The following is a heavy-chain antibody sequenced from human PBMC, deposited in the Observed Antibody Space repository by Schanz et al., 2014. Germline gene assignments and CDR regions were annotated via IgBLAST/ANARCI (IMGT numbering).Heavy chain of an antibody. CDR2: INTGVNT. D-gene: IGHD6-13*01. V-gene: IGHV3-23*01. CDR1: GFTFGDYA. Sequence: EVQLLESGGGLVQPVGSLRLSCAASGFTFGDYAMTWVRQAPGKGLEWVSAINTGVNTYYADSVRGRFTMSRDNSKNTLYLQMNSLRAGDAAVYYCARGLIAAAGGAFDYWGQGTLVAVSA. CDR3: ARGLIAAAGGAFDY. J-gene: IGHJ4*02.